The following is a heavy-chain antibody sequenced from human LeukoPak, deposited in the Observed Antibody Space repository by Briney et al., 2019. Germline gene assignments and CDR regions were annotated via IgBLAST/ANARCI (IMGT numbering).Heavy chain of an antibody. V-gene: IGHV3-7*01. CDR2: IKQDGSDK. Sequence: GGSLRLSCAASGFTFSTYWMSWVRQAPGMGLEWVANIKQDGSDKYYVDSVKGRFTISRDNAKNSLYLQMNSLRAEDTAVYYCARYQGGGWDVWGQGTTVNVSS. D-gene: IGHD6-25*01. J-gene: IGHJ6*02. CDR3: ARYQGGGWDV. CDR1: GFTFSTYW.